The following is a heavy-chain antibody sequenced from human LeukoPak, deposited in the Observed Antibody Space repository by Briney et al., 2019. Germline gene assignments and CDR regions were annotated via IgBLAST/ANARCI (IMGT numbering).Heavy chain of an antibody. CDR3: ARGRTPSIILRADI. J-gene: IGHJ3*02. Sequence: GSLRLSCAASGFSFSSYAMSWVRQPPGKGLEWIGSIYYSGSIYYNPSLKSRVTISVDTSKNQFSLKLSSVTAADTAVYYCARGRTPSIILRADIWGQGTMVTVSS. V-gene: IGHV4-39*07. CDR2: IYYSGSI. CDR1: GFSFSSYA. D-gene: IGHD3-3*01.